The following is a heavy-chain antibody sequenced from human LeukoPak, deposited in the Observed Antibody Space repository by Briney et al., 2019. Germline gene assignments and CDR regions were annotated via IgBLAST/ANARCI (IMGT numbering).Heavy chain of an antibody. CDR3: ARGPRYDYVWGSYRNLDY. CDR1: GGSFSGYY. V-gene: IGHV4-34*01. J-gene: IGHJ4*02. D-gene: IGHD3-16*02. CDR2: INHSGST. Sequence: SETLSLTCAVYGGSFSGYYWGWIRQPPGKGLEWIGEINHSGSTNYNPSLKSRVTISVDTSKNQFSLKLSSVTAADTAVYYCARGPRYDYVWGSYRNLDYWGQGTLVTVSS.